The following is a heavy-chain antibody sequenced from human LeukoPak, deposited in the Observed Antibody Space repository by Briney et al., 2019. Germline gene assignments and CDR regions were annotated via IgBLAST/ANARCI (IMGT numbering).Heavy chain of an antibody. D-gene: IGHD1-1*01. CDR2: INHSGST. Sequence: SETLSLTCAVYSVSFSGYYWSWIRQPPGKGLEWIGEINHSGSTNYSPSLKSRVTISVDTSKNQFSLKVSSVTDTDTAVYYCARRPPTTGTDWFDPWGQGFLVTVSS. J-gene: IGHJ5*02. V-gene: IGHV4-34*01. CDR1: SVSFSGYY. CDR3: ARRPPTTGTDWFDP.